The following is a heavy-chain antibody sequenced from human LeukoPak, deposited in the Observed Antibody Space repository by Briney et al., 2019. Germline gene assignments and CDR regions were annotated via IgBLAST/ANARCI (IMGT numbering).Heavy chain of an antibody. V-gene: IGHV4-59*01. CDR2: IDYSGTT. CDR1: GGSISSYY. Sequence: SETLSLTCTVSGGSISSYYWSWIRQPPGKGLEWIGDIDYSGTTNYNPSLKSRVTISVDTSKNQFSLKLSSVTAADTAVYYCARGVYIAAAQYGYWGQGTLVTVSS. J-gene: IGHJ4*02. CDR3: ARGVYIAAAQYGY. D-gene: IGHD6-13*01.